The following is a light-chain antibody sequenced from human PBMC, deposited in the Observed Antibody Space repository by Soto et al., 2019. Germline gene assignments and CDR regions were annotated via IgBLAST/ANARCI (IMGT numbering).Light chain of an antibody. CDR1: QSVGSN. CDR2: GAS. J-gene: IGKJ1*01. CDR3: QQYGRSPWT. V-gene: IGKV3-20*01. Sequence: EIVMTQSPATLSVSPGERATLSCRASQSVGSNLAWYQQKPGQAPRLLIHGASSRATGIPDRFSGSGSGTDFSLTISRLEPEDFAVYYCQQYGRSPWTCGQGTMGDIK.